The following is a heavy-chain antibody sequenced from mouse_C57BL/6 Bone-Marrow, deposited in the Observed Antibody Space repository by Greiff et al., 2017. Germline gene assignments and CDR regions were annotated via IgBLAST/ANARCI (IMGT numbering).Heavy chain of an antibody. CDR2: INPNNGGT. V-gene: IGHV1-18*01. Sequence: VQLQQSGPELVKPGASVKIPCKASGYTFTDYNMAWVKQSPGKSLEWIGDINPNNGGTIYNQKFKGKATLTVDKSSSTAYMELRSLTSEDTAVYDCARRWDDWYFDVWGTGTTVTVSS. D-gene: IGHD4-1*01. CDR1: GYTFTDYN. J-gene: IGHJ1*03. CDR3: ARRWDDWYFDV.